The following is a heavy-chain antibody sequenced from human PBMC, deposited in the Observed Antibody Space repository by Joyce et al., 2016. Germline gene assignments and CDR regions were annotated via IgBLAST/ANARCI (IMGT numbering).Heavy chain of an antibody. CDR2: FNSFGGT. J-gene: IGHJ4*02. CDR1: GGPFTSYF. D-gene: IGHD3-16*01. CDR3: ARGRGGPTLPLDY. V-gene: IGHV4-34*01. Sequence: QVRLQQWGAGLVRPSETLSLTCAVYGGPFTSYFWSWVRQPPGKGLAWIGEFNSFGGTNYNPYLKSRVTMSRDTSKNQFSLKLSSVTAADTAIYYCARGRGGPTLPLDYWGQGTMVTVSS.